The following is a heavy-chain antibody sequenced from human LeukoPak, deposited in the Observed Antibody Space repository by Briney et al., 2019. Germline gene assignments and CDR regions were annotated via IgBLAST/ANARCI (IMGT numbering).Heavy chain of an antibody. CDR2: INSDGSST. Sequence: GGSLRLSCAASGFTFSSYWMHWVRQAPGKGLVWVSRINSDGSSTSYADSVKGRFTISRDNAKNTLYLQMNSLKTEDTAVYYCTTDGYYYGSGSYYLFDYWGQGTLVTVSS. D-gene: IGHD3-10*01. CDR1: GFTFSSYW. CDR3: TTDGYYYGSGSYYLFDY. J-gene: IGHJ4*02. V-gene: IGHV3-74*01.